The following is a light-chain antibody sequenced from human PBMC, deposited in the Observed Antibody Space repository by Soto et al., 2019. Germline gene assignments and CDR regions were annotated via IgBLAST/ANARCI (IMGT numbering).Light chain of an antibody. CDR1: SGHSSYA. CDR2: LNSDGSH. J-gene: IGLJ1*01. V-gene: IGLV4-69*01. Sequence: QLVLTQSPSASASLGASVKLTCTLSSGHSSYAIAWHQQQPEKGPRYLMKLNSDGSHSKADGIPDRFSGSSSGAERYLTIASLQSEDEADYYCQTWGTGIRVFGTGTKLTVL. CDR3: QTWGTGIRV.